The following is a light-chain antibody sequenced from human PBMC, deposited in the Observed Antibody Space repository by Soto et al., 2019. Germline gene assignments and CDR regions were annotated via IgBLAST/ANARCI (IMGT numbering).Light chain of an antibody. V-gene: IGLV6-57*01. CDR2: EDN. CDR3: QSYDSINVV. J-gene: IGLJ2*01. Sequence: NFMLTQPHSVSASPGKTVTISCTRSSGSIDSNYVQWYQQRPGSSPTTVIYEDNERPSGVPSRFSGSIDSSSNSASLTISGLKPEDEADYYCQSYDSINVVFGGGTKLTVL. CDR1: SGSIDSNY.